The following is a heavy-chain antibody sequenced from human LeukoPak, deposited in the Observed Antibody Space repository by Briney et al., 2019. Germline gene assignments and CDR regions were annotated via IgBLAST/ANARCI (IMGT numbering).Heavy chain of an antibody. CDR1: GYTFTSYG. J-gene: IGHJ4*02. CDR2: ISAYNGNT. V-gene: IGHV1-18*01. D-gene: IGHD3-22*01. Sequence: ASVKVSCKASGYTFTSYGISWMRQAPGQGLEWMGWISAYNGNTNYAQKLQGRVTMTTDTSTSTAYMELRSLRSDDTAVYYCARDRFPRYYYDSSGYGKFAYWGQGTLVTVSS. CDR3: ARDRFPRYYYDSSGYGKFAY.